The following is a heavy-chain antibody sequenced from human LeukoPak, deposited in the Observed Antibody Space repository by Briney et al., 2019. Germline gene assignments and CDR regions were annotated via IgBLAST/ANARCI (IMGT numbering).Heavy chain of an antibody. V-gene: IGHV1-46*01. D-gene: IGHD2-2*01. CDR2: INPSGGST. J-gene: IGHJ4*02. CDR1: GYTFTSYY. CDR3: ASDLGDIVVVPAALGY. Sequence: GASVKVSCKASGYTFTSYYMHWVRQAPGQGLEWMGIINPSGGSTSYAQKFQGRVTMTRDTSTSTVYMELSSLRSEDTAVYYCASDLGDIVVVPAALGYWGQGTLVTVSS.